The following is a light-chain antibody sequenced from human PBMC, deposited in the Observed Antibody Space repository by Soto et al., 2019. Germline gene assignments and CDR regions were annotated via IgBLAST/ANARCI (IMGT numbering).Light chain of an antibody. Sequence: IQMTQSPSTLPASVGDRVSITCRASQSIFSWLAWYQQKPGKAPKLLIYKASSLESGVPSRYSGSGSGTEFTLTISGLQPDDLATYYCQQYNSFPYSFGQGTKLEIK. J-gene: IGKJ2*03. V-gene: IGKV1-5*03. CDR2: KAS. CDR1: QSIFSW. CDR3: QQYNSFPYS.